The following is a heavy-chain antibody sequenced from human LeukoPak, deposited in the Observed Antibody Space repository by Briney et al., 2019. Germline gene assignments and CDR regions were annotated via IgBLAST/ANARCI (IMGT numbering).Heavy chain of an antibody. CDR2: IDYSGTS. Sequence: SETLSLTCTVSGGSISNSNYYWGWIRQAPGKGLEWIGTIDYSGTSHYNPSLKSRVTMSVDTSKNQVSLSLSSMTAADTADYYCATKHQWPDGFDIWGQGTRVTVSS. J-gene: IGHJ3*02. CDR3: ATKHQWPDGFDI. D-gene: IGHD2-8*01. V-gene: IGHV4-39*01. CDR1: GGSISNSNYY.